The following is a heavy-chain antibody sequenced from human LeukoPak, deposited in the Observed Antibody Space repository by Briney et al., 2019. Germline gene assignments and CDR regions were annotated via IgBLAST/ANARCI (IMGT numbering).Heavy chain of an antibody. D-gene: IGHD1-26*01. V-gene: IGHV1-24*01. J-gene: IGHJ4*02. Sequence: ASVKVSCKVSGYTFTELSIHWVRRALGKGLEWMGGFDREDDEIMYARKFQGRVTVTEDTSTDTAVMELRSLKSEDTAVYYCATAPLVGVPTFLDSWGQGTLVTVSS. CDR1: GYTFTELS. CDR2: FDREDDEI. CDR3: ATAPLVGVPTFLDS.